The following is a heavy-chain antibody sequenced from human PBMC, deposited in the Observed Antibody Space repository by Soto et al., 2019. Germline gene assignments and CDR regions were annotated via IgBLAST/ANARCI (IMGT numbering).Heavy chain of an antibody. CDR3: ARLTSILYGMDV. CDR1: GFTFSSYS. J-gene: IGHJ6*02. V-gene: IGHV3-48*02. D-gene: IGHD2-15*01. CDR2: ISGSSVSI. Sequence: GGSLRLSCGAAGFTFSSYSMNWVRQAPGKGLEWVSYISGSSVSIYYADSVKGRFTVSRDNAQNSLFLEMNSLRDEDTAVYYCARLTSILYGMDVWGRGTTVTVSS.